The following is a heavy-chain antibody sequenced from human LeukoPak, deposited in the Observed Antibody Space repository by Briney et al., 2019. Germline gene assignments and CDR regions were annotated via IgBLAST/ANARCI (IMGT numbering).Heavy chain of an antibody. CDR2: IVVGSGNT. D-gene: IGHD6-19*01. Sequence: GASVKVSCKASGFTFTSSAMQWVRQARGQRLEWIGWIVVGSGNTNYAQKFQERVTITRDMSTSTAYMELSSLRSEDTAVYYCAAHVDWLEIGDAFDIWGQGTMVTVSS. J-gene: IGHJ3*02. CDR1: GFTFTSSA. V-gene: IGHV1-58*02. CDR3: AAHVDWLEIGDAFDI.